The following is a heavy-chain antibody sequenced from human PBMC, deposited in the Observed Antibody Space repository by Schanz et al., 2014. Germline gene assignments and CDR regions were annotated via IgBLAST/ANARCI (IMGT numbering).Heavy chain of an antibody. CDR2: ISYDGRNN. J-gene: IGHJ4*02. CDR1: GFNFRNYW. Sequence: VQLLESGGGLVQPGGSLRLSCVVSGFNFRNYWMSWVRQAPGKGLEWVAYISYDGRNNFQADSVRGRFTISRDISKNTLYLQMNSLRAEDTAVYYCAKDPHRDYGGKPQTFDIWGQGTLVTVSS. D-gene: IGHD4-17*01. CDR3: AKDPHRDYGGKPQTFDI. V-gene: IGHV3-30*18.